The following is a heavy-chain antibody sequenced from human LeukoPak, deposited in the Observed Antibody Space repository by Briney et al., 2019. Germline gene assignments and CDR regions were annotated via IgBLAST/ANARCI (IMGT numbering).Heavy chain of an antibody. CDR2: ISNNGGST. J-gene: IGHJ4*02. Sequence: TGGSLRLSCAASGFTFSSYAMHWVRQAPGKGLEYVSAISNNGGSTYYANSVKGRFIISRDNSKNTLYLQMGSLRGEDMAVYYCARESASSDWLFDYWGRGTLVTVSS. V-gene: IGHV3-64*01. CDR3: ARESASSDWLFDY. D-gene: IGHD6-19*01. CDR1: GFTFSSYA.